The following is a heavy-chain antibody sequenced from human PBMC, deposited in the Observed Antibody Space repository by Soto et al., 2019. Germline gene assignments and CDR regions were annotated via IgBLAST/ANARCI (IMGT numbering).Heavy chain of an antibody. Sequence: SVKVSCKASGGTFSSYAISWGRQAPGQGLEWMGGIIPIFGTANYAQKFQGRVTITADESTSTAYMELSSLRSEDTAVYYCARGDAAGPLYYYYGMDVWGQGTTVTVSS. V-gene: IGHV1-69*13. D-gene: IGHD6-13*01. CDR2: IIPIFGTA. CDR1: GGTFSSYA. CDR3: ARGDAAGPLYYYYGMDV. J-gene: IGHJ6*02.